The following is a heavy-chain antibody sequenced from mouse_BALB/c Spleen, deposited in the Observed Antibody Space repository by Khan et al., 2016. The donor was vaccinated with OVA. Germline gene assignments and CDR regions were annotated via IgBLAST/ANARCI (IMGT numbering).Heavy chain of an antibody. J-gene: IGHJ3*01. Sequence: QVQLKESGAELARPGASVKMSCKASGYTFTNYTIHWIKLRPGQGLEWIGYINPSNGYTNYNQKFKDKATLTADKSSTTAYMELSSLTSDDSALYNCVRDGAYHRNDGWFAYWGQGTLVTVSA. D-gene: IGHD2-14*01. CDR3: VRDGAYHRNDGWFAY. CDR2: INPSNGYT. CDR1: GYTFTNYT. V-gene: IGHV1-4*01.